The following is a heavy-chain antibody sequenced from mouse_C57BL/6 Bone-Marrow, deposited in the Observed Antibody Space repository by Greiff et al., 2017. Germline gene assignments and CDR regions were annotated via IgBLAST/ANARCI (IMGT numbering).Heavy chain of an antibody. V-gene: IGHV14-4*01. J-gene: IGHJ2*01. CDR1: GFNIKDDY. CDR3: TTSIYYGNPYYFDY. Sequence: EVQLQESGAELVRPGASVKLSCTASGFNIKDDYMPWVKQRPEQGLEWIGWIDPENGDTEYASKFQGKATITADTSSITAYLQLSSLTSEDSAVYYCTTSIYYGNPYYFDYWGQDTTLADSS. D-gene: IGHD2-1*01. CDR2: IDPENGDT.